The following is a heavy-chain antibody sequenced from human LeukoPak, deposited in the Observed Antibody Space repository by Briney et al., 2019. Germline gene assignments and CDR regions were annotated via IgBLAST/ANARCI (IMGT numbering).Heavy chain of an antibody. J-gene: IGHJ4*02. D-gene: IGHD6-13*01. Sequence: GGSLRLSCAASGFTFSNAWMSWVRQAPGKGLEWVGRIKSKTDGGTTDYAAPVKGRFTISRDDSKDALYLQMNSLKTEDTAVYYCTTGITSAGTNYWGQGTLVTVSS. CDR3: TTGITSAGTNY. CDR1: GFTFSNAW. CDR2: IKSKTDGGTT. V-gene: IGHV3-15*01.